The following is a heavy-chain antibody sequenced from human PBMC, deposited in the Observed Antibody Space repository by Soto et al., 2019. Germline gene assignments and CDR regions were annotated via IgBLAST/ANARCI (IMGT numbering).Heavy chain of an antibody. Sequence: PSETLSLTCTVSGGSVIRATYYWNWIRQPPGKGLEWIGSVYYSGTPNYNPSLKSRVTISMDTSYNRLSLKLRSVTAADTAVYYCARDLYLRTGPWGMDVWGQGTTVTVSS. D-gene: IGHD3-9*01. CDR3: ARDLYLRTGPWGMDV. J-gene: IGHJ6*02. CDR2: VYYSGTP. CDR1: GGSVIRATYY. V-gene: IGHV4-61*01.